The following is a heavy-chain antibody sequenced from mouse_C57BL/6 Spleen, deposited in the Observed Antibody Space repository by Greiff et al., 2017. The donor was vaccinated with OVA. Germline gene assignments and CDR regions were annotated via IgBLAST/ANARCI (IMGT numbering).Heavy chain of an antibody. Sequence: DVQLQESGPGLVKPSQSLSLTCSVTGYSITSGYYWNWIRQFPGNKLEWMGYISYDGSNNYNPSLKNRISITRDTSKNPFFLKLNSGTTEDTATYYCASYGNAWFAYWGQGTLVTVSA. J-gene: IGHJ3*01. CDR2: ISYDGSN. V-gene: IGHV3-6*01. CDR3: ASYGNAWFAY. CDR1: GYSITSGYY. D-gene: IGHD2-1*01.